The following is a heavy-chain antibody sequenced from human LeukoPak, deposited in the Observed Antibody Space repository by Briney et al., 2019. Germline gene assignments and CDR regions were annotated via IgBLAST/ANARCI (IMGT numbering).Heavy chain of an antibody. CDR3: ARGSSGSYYGY. J-gene: IGHJ4*01. Sequence: PGGSLRLSCAASGFTFSSYWMHWVRQAPGKGLLWVSRINTDGGSTNHADSVKGRFTISRDNAKNTLYLQMDSLRAEDTAVYYCARGSSGSYYGYWGHGTLVTVSS. CDR1: GFTFSSYW. V-gene: IGHV3-74*01. CDR2: INTDGGST. D-gene: IGHD1-26*01.